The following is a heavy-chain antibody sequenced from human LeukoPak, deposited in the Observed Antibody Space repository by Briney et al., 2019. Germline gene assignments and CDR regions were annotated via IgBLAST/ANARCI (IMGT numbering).Heavy chain of an antibody. D-gene: IGHD3-3*01. V-gene: IGHV3-33*06. CDR1: GFTFRNYG. CDR2: IWFDGNHQ. CDR3: AKGPTQILRFLRDGKTYYMDV. Sequence: GGSLRLSCAASGFTFRNYGMHWVRQAPGRGLECVAVIWFDGNHQYYADSVKGRFTISRDNSNNTLYVQMNSLRVEDTAVYYCAKGPTQILRFLRDGKTYYMDVWGKGTSVLVSS. J-gene: IGHJ6*03.